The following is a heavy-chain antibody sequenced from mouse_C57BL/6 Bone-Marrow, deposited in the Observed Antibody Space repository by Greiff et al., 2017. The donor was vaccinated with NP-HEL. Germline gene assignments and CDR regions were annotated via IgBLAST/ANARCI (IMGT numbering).Heavy chain of an antibody. CDR2: ISYDGSN. CDR3: ARDEGVYWYFDV. CDR1: GYSITSGYY. J-gene: IGHJ1*03. V-gene: IGHV3-6*01. Sequence: ESGPGLVKPSQSLSLTCSVTGYSITSGYYWNWIRQFPGNKLEWMGYISYDGSNNYNPSLKNRISITRDTSKNQFFLKLNSVTTEDTATYYCARDEGVYWYFDVWGTGTTVTVSS.